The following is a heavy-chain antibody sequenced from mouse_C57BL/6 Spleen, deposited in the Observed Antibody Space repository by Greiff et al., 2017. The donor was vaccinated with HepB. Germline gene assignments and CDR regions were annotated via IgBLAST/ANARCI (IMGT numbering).Heavy chain of an antibody. Sequence: QVQLQQSGAELVKPGASVKLSCKVSGYTFTEYTLNWLKQRSGQGLEWFGWFYHGGGSKKYKKKFKDKATLTADKSSSTVYMELSRLTSEDSAVYFCARHEDPPTVVGAMDYWGQGTSVTVSS. CDR2: FYHGGGSK. V-gene: IGHV1-62-2*01. CDR1: GYTFTEYT. CDR3: ARHEDPPTVVGAMDY. J-gene: IGHJ4*01. D-gene: IGHD1-1*01.